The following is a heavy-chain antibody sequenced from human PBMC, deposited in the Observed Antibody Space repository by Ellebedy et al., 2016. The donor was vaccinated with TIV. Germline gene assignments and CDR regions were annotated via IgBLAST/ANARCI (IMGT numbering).Heavy chain of an antibody. CDR3: AREAAAGTDVD. CDR2: IYHSGTT. J-gene: IGHJ4*02. Sequence: SETLSLTXGVSGGSIRSNNWWHWVRQPPGKGLEWIGEIYHSGTTNYNPSLKSRLTISVDKSKGQFSLRLNSVTAADTAVYFCAREAAAGTDVDWGQGALVTVSS. V-gene: IGHV4-4*02. CDR1: GGSIRSNNW. D-gene: IGHD6-13*01.